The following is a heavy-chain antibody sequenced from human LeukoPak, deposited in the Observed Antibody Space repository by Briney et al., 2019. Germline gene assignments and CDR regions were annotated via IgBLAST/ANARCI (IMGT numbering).Heavy chain of an antibody. V-gene: IGHV4-34*01. CDR3: ARDPGYYDSSGSN. J-gene: IGHJ4*02. D-gene: IGHD3-22*01. CDR2: INHSGST. CDR1: GGSFSGYY. Sequence: KASETLSLTCAVYGGSFSGYYWSWIRQPPGKGLEWIGEINHSGSTNYNPSLKSRVTISVDTSKNQFSLKLSSVTAADTAVYYCARDPGYYDSSGSNWGQGTLVTVSS.